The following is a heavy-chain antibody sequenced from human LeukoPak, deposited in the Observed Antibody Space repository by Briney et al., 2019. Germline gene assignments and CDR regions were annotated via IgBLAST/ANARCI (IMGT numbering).Heavy chain of an antibody. J-gene: IGHJ4*02. CDR1: GFTFDDYG. CDR3: ARGSGYDSSGYYYFDY. V-gene: IGHV3-20*04. D-gene: IGHD3-22*01. CDR2: INWNGGST. Sequence: RAGGSLRLSCAASGFTFDDYGMSWVRHAPGKGLEWVSGINWNGGSTGYADSVKGRFTISRDNAKNPLYLQMNSLRAEDTALYYCARGSGYDSSGYYYFDYWGQGTLVTVSS.